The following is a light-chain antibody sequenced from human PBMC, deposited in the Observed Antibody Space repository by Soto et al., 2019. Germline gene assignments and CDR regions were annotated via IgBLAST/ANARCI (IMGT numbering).Light chain of an antibody. J-gene: IGKJ1*01. CDR1: QRISTW. CDR3: QQYKSYWT. Sequence: DIQITQSPCTLSASVGAGVSMTCRASQRISTWLAWYQQKPGKAPKILISDASSLETGPPSRFSGSGSGTEFTLTINRLKPDDFATYYRQQYKSYWTFGQGTKVDIK. V-gene: IGKV1-5*01. CDR2: DAS.